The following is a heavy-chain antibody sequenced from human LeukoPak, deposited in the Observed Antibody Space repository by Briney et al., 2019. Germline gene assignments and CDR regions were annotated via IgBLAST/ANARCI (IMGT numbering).Heavy chain of an antibody. J-gene: IGHJ5*02. V-gene: IGHV3-7*03. Sequence: PGGSLRLSCAASGFTFSSYWMDWVRQVPGKGLEWVANIKQDGIEKYFVGSVKGRFAISRDNAKNSLYLQMNSLRVEDTAVYYCAKDLGDYGDNWFDPWGQGTLVTVSS. CDR3: AKDLGDYGDNWFDP. CDR1: GFTFSSYW. CDR2: IKQDGIEK. D-gene: IGHD4-17*01.